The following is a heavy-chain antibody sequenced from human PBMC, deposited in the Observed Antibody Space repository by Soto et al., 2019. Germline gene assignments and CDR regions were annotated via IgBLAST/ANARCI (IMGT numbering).Heavy chain of an antibody. CDR3: AKESSQFRYGMDV. Sequence: PGESLKISCKGSGYSFTSYWISWVRQMPGKGLEWMGRIDPSDSYTNYSPSFQGHVTISADKSISTAYLQMNSLRAEDTAVYYCAKESSQFRYGMDVWGQGTTVTVSS. J-gene: IGHJ6*02. CDR2: IDPSDSYT. D-gene: IGHD2-15*01. CDR1: GYSFTSYW. V-gene: IGHV5-10-1*01.